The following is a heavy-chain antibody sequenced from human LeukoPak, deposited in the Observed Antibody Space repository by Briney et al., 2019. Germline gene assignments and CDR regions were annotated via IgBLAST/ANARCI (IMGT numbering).Heavy chain of an antibody. CDR3: VRYYSATGYCSGGSCYSDY. CDR1: GFTFSSYW. CDR2: IKQDGSEK. V-gene: IGHV3-7*01. J-gene: IGHJ4*02. D-gene: IGHD2-15*01. Sequence: PGGSLRLSCAASGFTFSSYWMSWVRQAPGKGLEWVANIKQDGSEKHYVDSVKGRFTISRDNAKNSLYLQMNSLRAEDTAVYYCVRYYSATGYCSGGSCYSDYWGQGTLVTVSS.